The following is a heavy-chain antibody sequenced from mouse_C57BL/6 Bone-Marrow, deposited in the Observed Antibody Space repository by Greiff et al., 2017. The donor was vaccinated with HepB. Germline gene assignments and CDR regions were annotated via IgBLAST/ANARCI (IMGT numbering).Heavy chain of an antibody. CDR2: IHPNSGST. V-gene: IGHV1-64*01. CDR3: ARKKGIYYYEYFDV. Sequence: QVQLQQPGAELVKPGASVKLSCKASGYTFTSYWMHWVKQRPGQGLEWIGMIHPNSGSTNYNEKFKSKATLTVDKSSSTAYMQLSSLTSEDSAVYYCARKKGIYYYEYFDVWGTGTTVTVSS. D-gene: IGHD1-1*01. CDR1: GYTFTSYW. J-gene: IGHJ1*03.